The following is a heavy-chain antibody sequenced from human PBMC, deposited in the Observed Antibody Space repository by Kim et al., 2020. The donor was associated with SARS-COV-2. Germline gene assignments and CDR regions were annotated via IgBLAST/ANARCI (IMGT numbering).Heavy chain of an antibody. V-gene: IGHV4-59*13. CDR2: IYYSGST. CDR3: ARKNSTVTPEGHWYFDL. J-gene: IGHJ2*01. CDR1: GGSISSYY. D-gene: IGHD4-17*01. Sequence: SETLSLTCTVSGGSISSYYWSWIRQPPGKGLEWIGYIYYSGSTNYNPSLKSRVTISVDTSKNQFSLKLSSVTAADTAVYYCARKNSTVTPEGHWYFDLWGRGTLVTVSS.